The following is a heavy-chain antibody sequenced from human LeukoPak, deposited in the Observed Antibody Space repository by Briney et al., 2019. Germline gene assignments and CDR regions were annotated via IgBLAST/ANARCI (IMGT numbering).Heavy chain of an antibody. CDR2: IYYSGST. V-gene: IGHV4-59*12. D-gene: IGHD3-10*01. CDR1: GGSISSYY. J-gene: IGHJ4*02. CDR3: ARDLGGVRGY. Sequence: SETLSLTCTVSGGSISSYYWSWIRQPPGKGLEWIGYIYYSGSTNYNPSLKSRVTISVDTSKNQFSLKLSSVTAADTAVYYCARDLGGVRGYWGQGTLVTVSS.